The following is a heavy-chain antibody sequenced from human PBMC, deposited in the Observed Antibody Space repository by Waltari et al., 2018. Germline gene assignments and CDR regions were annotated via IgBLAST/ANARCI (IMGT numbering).Heavy chain of an antibody. CDR1: GFSLSTYT. CDR2: ISDSSVFI. Sequence: EVQLVESGGGLVKPGGSLRVSCAASGFSLSTYTMNWVRQAPGKGLECVSSISDSSVFIYYADSVKGRFTISRDNVKNSVSLQMSSLRADDSAVYYCARVVSAAGTLYQFDYWGQGTLVTVSS. D-gene: IGHD6-13*01. V-gene: IGHV3-21*01. J-gene: IGHJ4*02. CDR3: ARVVSAAGTLYQFDY.